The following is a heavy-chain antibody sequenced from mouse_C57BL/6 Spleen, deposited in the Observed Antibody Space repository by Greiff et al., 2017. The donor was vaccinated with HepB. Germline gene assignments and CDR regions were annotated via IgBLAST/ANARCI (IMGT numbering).Heavy chain of an antibody. D-gene: IGHD1-1*01. CDR3: TTYYYGSSFAY. J-gene: IGHJ3*01. CDR2: IDPENGDT. Sequence: VQLQQSGAEIVRPGASVKLSCTASGFNIKDDYMHWVKQRPEQGLEWIGWIDPENGDTEYASKFQGKATITADTSSNTAYLQLSSLTSEDTAVYYCTTYYYGSSFAYWGQGTLVTVSA. V-gene: IGHV14-4*01. CDR1: GFNIKDDY.